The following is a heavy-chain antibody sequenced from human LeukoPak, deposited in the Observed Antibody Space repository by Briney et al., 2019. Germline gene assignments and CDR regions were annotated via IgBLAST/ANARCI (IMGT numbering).Heavy chain of an antibody. CDR2: IYYSGST. CDR1: GGSISSYY. Sequence: SETLSLTCTVSGGSISSYYWSWIRQPPGKGLEWIGYIYYSGSTNYNPSLKSRVTISVDTSKNQFSLKLSSVTAADTAVYYCARRTQWLRFGGFGYWGQGTLVTVSS. V-gene: IGHV4-59*12. D-gene: IGHD5-12*01. CDR3: ARRTQWLRFGGFGY. J-gene: IGHJ4*02.